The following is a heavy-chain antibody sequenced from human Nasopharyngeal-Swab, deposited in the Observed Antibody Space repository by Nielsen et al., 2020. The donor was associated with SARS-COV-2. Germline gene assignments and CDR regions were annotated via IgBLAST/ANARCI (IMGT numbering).Heavy chain of an antibody. CDR3: AIGPLTKNNCFAP. CDR2: FAPDDAET. Sequence: ASVKVSCKVSGYSLTELAMHWGRQAPGKGLEWMGGFAPDDAETLYAQKFQGRVTMTEDTSTDTAYMELSSLRSEDTAMYYCAIGPLTKNNCFAPWGQGTLVVVSS. CDR1: GYSLTELA. V-gene: IGHV1-24*01. D-gene: IGHD4-11*01. J-gene: IGHJ5*02.